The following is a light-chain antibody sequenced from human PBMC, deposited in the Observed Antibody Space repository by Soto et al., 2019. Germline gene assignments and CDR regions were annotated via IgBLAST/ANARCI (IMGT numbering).Light chain of an antibody. CDR3: LQHTTYPWT. J-gene: IGKJ1*01. CDR1: QGIGND. Sequence: DIQMTQSPSSLSASVGDRVTITCRASQGIGNDLGWFQQKPGKAPKRLIYAVSSLQSGVPSRFSGSRSGTEITLTISSLQPEDFATYYCLQHTTYPWTFGQGTKVEIK. CDR2: AVS. V-gene: IGKV1-17*01.